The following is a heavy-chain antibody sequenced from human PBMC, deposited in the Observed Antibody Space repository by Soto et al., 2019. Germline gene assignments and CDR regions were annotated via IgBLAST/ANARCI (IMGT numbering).Heavy chain of an antibody. D-gene: IGHD3-22*01. J-gene: IGHJ4*02. CDR3: AREPYYDRSGRGFDF. Sequence: SETLFLTCSVSGGSVSSESYYWNWIRQPPGKTLEWIGYVYFSGSTTYNPSLKSRVTMSVDTSKNRFSLTLRSVTAADTAVYYCAREPYYDRSGRGFDFWGPGTLVTVSS. CDR2: VYFSGST. V-gene: IGHV4-61*03. CDR1: GGSVSSESYY.